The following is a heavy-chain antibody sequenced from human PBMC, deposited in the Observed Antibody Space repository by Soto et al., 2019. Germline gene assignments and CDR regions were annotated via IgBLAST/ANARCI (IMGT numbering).Heavy chain of an antibody. V-gene: IGHV3-30-3*01. J-gene: IGHJ6*02. D-gene: IGHD5-18*01. CDR2: ISYDGSNK. CDR1: GFTFSSYA. Sequence: GGSLRLSCAASGFTFSSYAMHWVRQAPGKGLEWVAVISYDGSNKYYADSVKGRFTISRDNSKNTLYLQMNSLGAEDTAVYYCAREDTAMVTYGMGVWGQGTTVTVSS. CDR3: AREDTAMVTYGMGV.